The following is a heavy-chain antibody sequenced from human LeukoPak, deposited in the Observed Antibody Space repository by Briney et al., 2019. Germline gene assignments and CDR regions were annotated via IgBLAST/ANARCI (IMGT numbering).Heavy chain of an antibody. V-gene: IGHV1-69*04. CDR1: GGTFSSYA. Sequence: GASVKVSCKASGGTFSSYAISWVRQAPGQGLEWMGRIIPTLEIANYAQKFQGRVTITADKSTSTAYMELSSLRPEDTAVYYCARVFWSATSYYFEYWGQGALVTVSS. J-gene: IGHJ4*02. CDR3: ARVFWSATSYYFEY. CDR2: IIPTLEIA. D-gene: IGHD3-3*01.